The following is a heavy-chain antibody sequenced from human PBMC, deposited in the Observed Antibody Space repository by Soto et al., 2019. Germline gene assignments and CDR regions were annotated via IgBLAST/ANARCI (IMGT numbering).Heavy chain of an antibody. CDR2: ISYDGSIK. CDR3: AKEGIGAARPFDY. V-gene: IGHV3-30*18. D-gene: IGHD6-6*01. CDR1: GFTFSSYG. Sequence: QVQLVESGGDVVQPGRSLRLSCAASGFTFSSYGMHWVRQAPGKGLEWVAIISYDGSIKYYGDSVKGRFTISRDNSNKTQYLQMNSMRTEDTAVYSGAKEGIGAARPFDYWGQGTLVTVSS. J-gene: IGHJ4*02.